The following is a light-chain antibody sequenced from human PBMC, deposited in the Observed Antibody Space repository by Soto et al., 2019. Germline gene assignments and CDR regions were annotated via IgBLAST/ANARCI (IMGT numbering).Light chain of an antibody. CDR2: DVS. V-gene: IGLV2-11*01. CDR3: CSYAGTYSYV. J-gene: IGLJ1*01. Sequence: QSALTQPRSVSGSPGQSVTISCTGTSSDVGGYNYVSWYQQHPGKAPKLMISDVSKRPPGVPDRFSGSKSGNTASLTISGLQAEDEADYYCCSYAGTYSYVFGTGTKVTVL. CDR1: SSDVGGYNY.